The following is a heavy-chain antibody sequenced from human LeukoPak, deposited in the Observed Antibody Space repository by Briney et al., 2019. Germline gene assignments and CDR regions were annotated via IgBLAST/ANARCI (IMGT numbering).Heavy chain of an antibody. CDR2: ISAYNGNT. Sequence: ASVKVSCKASGYTFTSYGISWVRQAPGQGPEWMGWISAYNGNTNYAQKLQGRVTMTTDTSTSTAYMELRSLRSDDTAVYYCARGPTYYDILTGYYPPDYWGQGTLVTVSS. CDR1: GYTFTSYG. V-gene: IGHV1-18*04. D-gene: IGHD3-9*01. J-gene: IGHJ4*02. CDR3: ARGPTYYDILTGYYPPDY.